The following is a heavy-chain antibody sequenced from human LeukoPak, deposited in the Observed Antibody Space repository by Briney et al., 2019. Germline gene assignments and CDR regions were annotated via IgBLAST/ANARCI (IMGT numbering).Heavy chain of an antibody. V-gene: IGHV4-34*01. D-gene: IGHD2-2*01. J-gene: IGHJ4*02. CDR1: GGSFSGYY. Sequence: PSETLSLTCAVYGGSFSGYYWSWIRQPPGKGLEWIGEINHSGSTNYNPSLKSRVTISVDTSKNQFSLKLSSVTAADTAVYYCARGRGVVVPAADDYWGQGTLVTVSS. CDR2: INHSGST. CDR3: ARGRGVVVPAADDY.